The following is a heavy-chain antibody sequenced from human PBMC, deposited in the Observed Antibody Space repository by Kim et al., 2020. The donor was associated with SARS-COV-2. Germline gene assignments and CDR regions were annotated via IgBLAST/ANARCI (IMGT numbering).Heavy chain of an antibody. V-gene: IGHV3-30*04. CDR2: ILYDGRNK. D-gene: IGHD1-26*01. CDR3: AKEVGAKDY. CDR1: GFISSTCT. Sequence: GGSLRLSCAASGFISSTCTMHWVRQAPGKGLEWVAGILYDGRNKYYADSVKGRFTISRDNSKNTLHLQMNSLRPEDTAVYYCAKEVGAKDYLGQGTLGT. J-gene: IGHJ4*02.